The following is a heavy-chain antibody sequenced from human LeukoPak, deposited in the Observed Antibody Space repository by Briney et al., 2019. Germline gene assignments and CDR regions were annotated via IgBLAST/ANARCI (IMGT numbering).Heavy chain of an antibody. D-gene: IGHD5-18*01. CDR2: IIPIFGTA. V-gene: IGHV1-69*13. CDR3: ARGRGYSYGNFDY. Sequence: ASVKVSCKASGGTFSSYAISWVRQAPGQGLEWMGGIIPIFGTANYAQKFQGRVTITADESTSTAYMELSSLRSEDTAVYYCARGRGYSYGNFDYWGQETLVTVSS. J-gene: IGHJ4*02. CDR1: GGTFSSYA.